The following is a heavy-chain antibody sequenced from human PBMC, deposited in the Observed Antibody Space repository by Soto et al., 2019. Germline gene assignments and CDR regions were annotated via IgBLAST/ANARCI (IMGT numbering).Heavy chain of an antibody. D-gene: IGHD3-3*01. CDR3: ARFWRGTAHPHAFDI. CDR1: GYSFTSYW. CDR2: IYPGDSDT. V-gene: IGHV5-51*01. J-gene: IGHJ3*02. Sequence: GESLKISCKGSGYSFTSYWIGWVRQMPGKGLEWMGIIYPGDSDTRYSPSFQGQVTISADKSISTAYLQWSSLKASDTAMYYCARFWRGTAHPHAFDIWGQGTMVTVSS.